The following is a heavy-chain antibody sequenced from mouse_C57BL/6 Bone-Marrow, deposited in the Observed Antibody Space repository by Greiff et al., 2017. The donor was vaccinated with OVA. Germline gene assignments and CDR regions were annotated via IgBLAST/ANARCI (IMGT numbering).Heavy chain of an antibody. J-gene: IGHJ1*03. CDR2: IYPYNGVS. CDR3: ASPYYYGSSYGWYFDV. D-gene: IGHD1-1*01. Sequence: EVQLQQSGPELVKPGASVKISCKASGYSFTGYYMHWVKQSHGNILDWIGYIYPYNGVSSYNQKFKGKATLTVDTSSSTAYMELRSLTSEDSAVYYCASPYYYGSSYGWYFDVWGTGTTVTVSS. V-gene: IGHV1-31*01. CDR1: GYSFTGYY.